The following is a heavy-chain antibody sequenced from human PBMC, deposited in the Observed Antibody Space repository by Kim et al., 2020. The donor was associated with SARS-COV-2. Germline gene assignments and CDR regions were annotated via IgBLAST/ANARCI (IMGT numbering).Heavy chain of an antibody. Sequence: RFTISRDNSKNTLYLQMNSLRAEDTAVYYCARGRYYDILTGNYYYYGMDVWGQGTTVTVSS. D-gene: IGHD3-9*01. CDR3: ARGRYYDILTGNYYYYGMDV. V-gene: IGHV3-30*07. J-gene: IGHJ6*02.